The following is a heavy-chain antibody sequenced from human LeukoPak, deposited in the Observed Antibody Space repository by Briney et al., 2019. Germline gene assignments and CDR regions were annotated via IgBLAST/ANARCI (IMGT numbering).Heavy chain of an antibody. J-gene: IGHJ4*02. CDR1: GGSITSYY. D-gene: IGHD6-13*01. V-gene: IGHV4-59*08. CDR3: ARLTGIAAAGDY. CDR2: IYYSGST. Sequence: PSATLSLTCTVSGGSITSYYWSWIRQPPGKGLEWIGYIYYSGSTNYNPSLKSRVTISVDTSNNQFSLKLSSVTAADTAVYYCARLTGIAAAGDYWGQGTLVTVSS.